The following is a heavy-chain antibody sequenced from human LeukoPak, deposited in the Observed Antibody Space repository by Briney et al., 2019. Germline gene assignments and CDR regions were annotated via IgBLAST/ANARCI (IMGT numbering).Heavy chain of an antibody. Sequence: GGSLRLSCAASGLTISSNYMTWVRRAQGTGLEWVSLIYSGEVTFYADSVKGRFTISRDTSHNTLYLQMNRLRTADTAVYYCARISGGSFDIWGQGTTVTV. D-gene: IGHD3-10*01. CDR3: ARISGGSFDI. V-gene: IGHV3-53*01. CDR2: IYSGEVT. CDR1: GLTISSNY. J-gene: IGHJ3*02.